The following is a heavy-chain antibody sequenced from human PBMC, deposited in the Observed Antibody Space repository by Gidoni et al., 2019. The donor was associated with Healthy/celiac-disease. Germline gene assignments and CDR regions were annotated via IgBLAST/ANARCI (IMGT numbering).Heavy chain of an antibody. CDR2: IWYDGSNK. CDR1: GFTFSSYG. V-gene: IGHV3-33*01. CDR3: ARTGEYYDSSGYYNPLDY. J-gene: IGHJ4*02. Sequence: QVQLVESGGAVVQPGRSLRLSCAASGFTFSSYGLHWVRQAPGKGLEWVAFIWYDGSNKYYADSVKGRFTISRDNSKNTLYLQMNSLRAEDTAVYYCARTGEYYDSSGYYNPLDYWGQGTLVTVSS. D-gene: IGHD3-22*01.